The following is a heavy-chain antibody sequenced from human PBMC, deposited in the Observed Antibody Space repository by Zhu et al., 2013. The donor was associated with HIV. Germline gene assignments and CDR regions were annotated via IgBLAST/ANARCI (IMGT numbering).Heavy chain of an antibody. V-gene: IGHV1-18*01. CDR2: INTYNGAT. D-gene: IGHD3-22*01. CDR1: GYTFTNYA. Sequence: QVQLVQSGAEVKKPGASVKVSCKASGYTFTNYAISWVRQAPGQGLEWMGWINTYNGATNYAHNLQGRVSMTTDTSTSTASMELGSLRSDDTAVYYCARSGSFGYYGLNDYWGQGTPVTVSS. CDR3: ARSGSFGYYGLNDY. J-gene: IGHJ4*02.